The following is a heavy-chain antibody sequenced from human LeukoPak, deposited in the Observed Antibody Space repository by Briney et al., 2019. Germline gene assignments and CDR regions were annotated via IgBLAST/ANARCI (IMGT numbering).Heavy chain of an antibody. CDR2: IYSGGST. D-gene: IGHD3-22*01. Sequence: PGGSLRLSCAASGFTVSSNYMSWVRQAPGKGLEWVSVIYSGGSTYYADSVKGRFTNSRDNSKNTLYLQMNSLRADNTAVYYCARGGYRYDISGRFDYWGQGTLVTVSS. CDR1: GFTVSSNY. V-gene: IGHV3-53*01. J-gene: IGHJ4*02. CDR3: ARGGYRYDISGRFDY.